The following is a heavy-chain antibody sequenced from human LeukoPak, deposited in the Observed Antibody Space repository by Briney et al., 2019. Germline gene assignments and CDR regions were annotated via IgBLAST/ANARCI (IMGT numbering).Heavy chain of an antibody. CDR3: ARHSPTGWYYFDS. CDR1: GDSMTTFD. V-gene: IGHV4-4*07. CDR2: VFTSGTT. D-gene: IGHD6-19*01. J-gene: IGHJ4*02. Sequence: SETLSLTCSVSGDSMTTFDWSWIRQPAGKGLEWVGQVFTSGTTTYSASLKSRLTISLDKSNNRVSLKLISVTAADTAVYYCARHSPTGWYYFDSWGQGALVIVSS.